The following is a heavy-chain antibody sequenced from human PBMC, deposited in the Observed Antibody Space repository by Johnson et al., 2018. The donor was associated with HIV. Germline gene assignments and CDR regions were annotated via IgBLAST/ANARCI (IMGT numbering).Heavy chain of an antibody. CDR1: GFTFSNYA. CDR3: ARDQRSSGLNDQTDAFDI. D-gene: IGHD6-19*01. CDR2: IRSSGSTI. V-gene: IGHV3-48*04. Sequence: VQLVESGGGVVQPGKSLRLSCAASGFTFSNYAMHWVRQAPGKGLEWVSYIRSSGSTIYYADSVKGRFHISRDNAKNALYLQRNSLRAEDTAVYYCARDQRSSGLNDQTDAFDIWGQGTMVTVSS. J-gene: IGHJ3*02.